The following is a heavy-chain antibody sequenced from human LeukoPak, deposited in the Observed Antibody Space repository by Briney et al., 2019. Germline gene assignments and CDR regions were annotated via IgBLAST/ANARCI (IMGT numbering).Heavy chain of an antibody. D-gene: IGHD4-17*01. CDR1: GGSISSYY. J-gene: IGHJ4*02. CDR3: ARATYGSVFFDY. Sequence: TSETLSLTCTVSGGSISSYYWSWIRQPPGKGLEWIGYIYYSGSTNYNPSLKSRVTISVDTSNNQFSLKLSSVTAAGTAVYYCARATYGSVFFDYWGQGTLVTVSS. CDR2: IYYSGST. V-gene: IGHV4-59*01.